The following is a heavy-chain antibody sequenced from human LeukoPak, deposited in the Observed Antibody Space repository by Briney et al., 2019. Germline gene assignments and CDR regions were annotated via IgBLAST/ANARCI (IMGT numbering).Heavy chain of an antibody. V-gene: IGHV1-69*01. Sequence: SVKVSCKASGGTFSSYAISWVRQAPGQGLEWMGGIIPIFGTANYAQKFQGRVTITADESTSTAYMELSSLRSEDTAVYYCARGRLPDYDFWSGYPFFDYWGQGTLVTVSS. CDR2: IIPIFGTA. CDR3: ARGRLPDYDFWSGYPFFDY. J-gene: IGHJ4*02. CDR1: GGTFSSYA. D-gene: IGHD3-3*01.